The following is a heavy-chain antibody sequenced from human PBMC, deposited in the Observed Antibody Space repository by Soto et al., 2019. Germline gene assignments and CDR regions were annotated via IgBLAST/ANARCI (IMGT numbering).Heavy chain of an antibody. D-gene: IGHD6-13*01. J-gene: IGHJ5*02. CDR2: INPSGGST. V-gene: IGHV1-46*01. CDR3: ARDREDSSSLYVRENWFDP. CDR1: GYTFTSYY. Sequence: GASVKVSCKASGYTFTSYYMHWVRQAPGQGLEWMGIINPSGGSTSYAQKFQGRVTMTRDTSTSTVYMELSSLRSEDTAVYYCARDREDSSSLYVRENWFDPWGQGTLVTVSS.